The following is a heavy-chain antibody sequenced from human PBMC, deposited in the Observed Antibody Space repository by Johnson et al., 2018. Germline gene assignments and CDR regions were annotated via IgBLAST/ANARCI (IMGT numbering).Heavy chain of an antibody. CDR1: GFTFSSFA. J-gene: IGHJ6*03. Sequence: QVQLVESGGGVVQPGRSLRLSCAASGFTFSSFAVHWVRPAPGTGLEWVAVISFDGSNKYYTDSVKGRFTISRDISKNTLYLQMNTLRAEDTAVYYCARGNMRYSYYMDVWGKGTTVTVSS. CDR3: ARGNMRYSYYMDV. D-gene: IGHD2/OR15-2a*01. CDR2: ISFDGSNK. V-gene: IGHV3-30-3*01.